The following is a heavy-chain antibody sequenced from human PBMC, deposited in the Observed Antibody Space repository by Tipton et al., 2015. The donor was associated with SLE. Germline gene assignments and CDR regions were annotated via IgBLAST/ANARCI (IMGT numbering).Heavy chain of an antibody. CDR2: IYYSGST. J-gene: IGHJ6*02. D-gene: IGHD3-10*01. V-gene: IGHV4-39*07. Sequence: TLSLTCTVSGGSISSSSYYWGWIRQPPGKGLEWIGSIYYSGSTYYNPSLRSRVTISVDTSKNQLSLKLSSVTAADTAVYYCMGQGDPYYYYGMDVWGQGTTVTVSS. CDR1: GGSISSSSYY. CDR3: MGQGDPYYYYGMDV.